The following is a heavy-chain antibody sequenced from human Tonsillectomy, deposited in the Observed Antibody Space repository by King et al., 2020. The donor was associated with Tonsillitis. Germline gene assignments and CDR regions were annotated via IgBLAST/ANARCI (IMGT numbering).Heavy chain of an antibody. CDR1: GFTFSSYG. CDR2: IWYDGSNK. V-gene: IGHV3-33*08. CDR3: ARGMRRAIDY. D-gene: IGHD2-8*01. Sequence: VQLVESGGGVVQPGRSLRLSCAASGFTFSSYGMHWVRQAPGKGLEWGAVIWYDGSNKYYADSVKGRFTISRDNSKNTLYLQMNSLRAEDTAVYYCARGMRRAIDYWGQGTLVTVSS. J-gene: IGHJ4*02.